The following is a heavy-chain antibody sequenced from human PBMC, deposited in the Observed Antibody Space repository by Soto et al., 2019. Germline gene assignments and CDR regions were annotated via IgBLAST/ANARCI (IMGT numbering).Heavy chain of an antibody. CDR3: ARLNRGMVATITSGPYYFDY. D-gene: IGHD5-12*01. CDR2: IYYSGST. Sequence: QLQLQESGPGLVKPSETLSLTCTVSGGSISSSSYYWGWIRQPPGKGLEWIGSIYYSGSTYYNPSLKSRVTISVDTSKNQFSLKLSSVTAADTAVYYCARLNRGMVATITSGPYYFDYWGQGTLVTVSS. CDR1: GGSISSSSYY. V-gene: IGHV4-39*01. J-gene: IGHJ4*02.